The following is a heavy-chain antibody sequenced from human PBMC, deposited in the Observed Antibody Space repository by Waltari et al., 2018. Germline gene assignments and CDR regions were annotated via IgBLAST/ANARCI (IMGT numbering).Heavy chain of an antibody. CDR1: GYSISSGYY. Sequence: QVQLQESGPGLVKPSETLSLTCAVSGYSISSGYYWGWIRQPPGKGLAWIGSIYHSGSTYYNPSLKSRVTISVDTAKNQFSLKLSSVTAADTAVYYCARHVVKYDYVWGSDPYYFDYWGQGTLVTVSS. J-gene: IGHJ4*02. CDR2: IYHSGST. D-gene: IGHD3-16*01. V-gene: IGHV4-38-2*01. CDR3: ARHVVKYDYVWGSDPYYFDY.